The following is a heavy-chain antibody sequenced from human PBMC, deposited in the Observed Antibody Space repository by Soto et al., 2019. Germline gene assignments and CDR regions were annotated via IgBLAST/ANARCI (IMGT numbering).Heavy chain of an antibody. Sequence: GGSLRLSCAASGFTFSSYAMHWVRQAPGKGLEWVAVISYDGSNKYYADSVKGRFTISRDNSKNTLYLQMNSLRAEDTAVYYCARGTGIAARPIDYWGQGTLVTVSS. D-gene: IGHD6-6*01. V-gene: IGHV3-30-3*01. CDR3: ARGTGIAARPIDY. CDR1: GFTFSSYA. CDR2: ISYDGSNK. J-gene: IGHJ4*02.